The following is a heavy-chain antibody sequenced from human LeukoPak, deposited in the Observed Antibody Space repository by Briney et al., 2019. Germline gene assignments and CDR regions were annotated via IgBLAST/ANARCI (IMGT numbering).Heavy chain of an antibody. J-gene: IGHJ5*02. V-gene: IGHV4-39*07. D-gene: IGHD4-11*01. CDR3: AREMTTVTTNWFDP. Sequence: SETLSLTCTVSGDSISSGSYYWTWIRQPPGKGLEWIGEINHSGSTNYNPSLKSRVTISVDTSKNQFSLKLSSVTAADTAVYYCAREMTTVTTNWFDPWGQGTLVTVSS. CDR2: INHSGST. CDR1: GDSISSGSYY.